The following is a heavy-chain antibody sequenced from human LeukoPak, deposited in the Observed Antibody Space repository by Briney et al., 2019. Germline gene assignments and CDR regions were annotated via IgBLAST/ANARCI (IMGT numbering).Heavy chain of an antibody. D-gene: IGHD3-3*01. Sequence: ASVKVSCKSSGYTFTSYGISWVRPAPGQGLEWMGWITAYNGNTNYAQTLQGRVTMTTDTSTSTAYMELRSLRSDDTAVYYCARDKSAHFDYWGQGTLVTVSS. V-gene: IGHV1-18*01. J-gene: IGHJ4*02. CDR3: ARDKSAHFDY. CDR1: GYTFTSYG. CDR2: ITAYNGNT.